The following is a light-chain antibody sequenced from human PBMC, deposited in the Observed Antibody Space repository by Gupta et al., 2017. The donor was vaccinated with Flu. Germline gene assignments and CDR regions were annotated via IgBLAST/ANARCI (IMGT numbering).Light chain of an antibody. Sequence: SYVLHQRPSVSVATGQTARFTWGGDDIITKSVHWYQQKPGQAPVLVVYDDRARPSGIPERFSGSNSGNPATRTITTVEAGDEADYYCQVWDSSTGRPVCGGGTQLTGL. CDR2: DDR. V-gene: IGLV3-21*02. J-gene: IGLJ3*02. CDR3: QVWDSSTGRPV. CDR1: DIITKS.